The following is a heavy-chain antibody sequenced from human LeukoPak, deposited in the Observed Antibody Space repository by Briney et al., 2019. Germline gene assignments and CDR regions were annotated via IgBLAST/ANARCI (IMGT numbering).Heavy chain of an antibody. Sequence: SEILSLTCTVSGVSISSSNSYWGWIRQPPGKGLEWIGSIYYSGNTYYNASLKSQVSISIDTSKNQFSLKLTSVTAADTAVYYCARQTGSGLFILPGGQGTLVTVSS. CDR1: GVSISSSNSY. D-gene: IGHD3/OR15-3a*01. CDR3: ARQTGSGLFILP. J-gene: IGHJ4*02. V-gene: IGHV4-39*01. CDR2: IYYSGNT.